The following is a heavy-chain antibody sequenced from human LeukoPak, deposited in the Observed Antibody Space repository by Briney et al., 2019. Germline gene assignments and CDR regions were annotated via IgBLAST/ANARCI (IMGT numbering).Heavy chain of an antibody. CDR2: IYYSGST. CDR3: ARGGWFGEVDAFDI. CDR1: GGSISSSSYY. D-gene: IGHD3-10*01. J-gene: IGHJ3*02. V-gene: IGHV4-39*07. Sequence: SETLSLTCTVSGGSISSSSYYWGWIRQPPGKGLEWIGSIYYSGSTNYNPSLKSRVTISVDTSKNQFSLKLTSVTAADTAMYYCARGGWFGEVDAFDIWGQGTMVTVSS.